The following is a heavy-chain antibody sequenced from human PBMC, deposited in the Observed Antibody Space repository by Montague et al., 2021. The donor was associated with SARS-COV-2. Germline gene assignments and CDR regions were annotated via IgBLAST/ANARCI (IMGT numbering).Heavy chain of an antibody. CDR1: GGSISSDY. CDR2: IYTSGST. V-gene: IGHV4-4*07. J-gene: IGHJ6*03. Sequence: SETLSLTCTVSGGSISSDYWSWIRQPAGKGLDWIGRIYTSGSTDYNPSLKSRVNMSLDTSKNQFSLKLSSVTAADTAVYYCARDRRYCSGTSCYTGYYYYFMDAWGKGTTVTVSS. D-gene: IGHD2-2*02. CDR3: ARDRRYCSGTSCYTGYYYYFMDA.